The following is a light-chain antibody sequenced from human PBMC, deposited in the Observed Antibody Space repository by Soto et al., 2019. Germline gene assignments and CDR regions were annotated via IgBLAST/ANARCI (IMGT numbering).Light chain of an antibody. CDR2: DAS. CDR1: QSVLYSSNNKNC. J-gene: IGKJ1*01. V-gene: IGKV4-1*01. Sequence: DIVMTQSLDSLAVCLGEGATVHCSSSQSVLYSSNNKNCLAWFQKKPGKAPKLLIYDASSLQSGVPSRFSGSGSGTEFTLPINSLQPYDFATYYCQHYNSYWTFGQGTKVDIK. CDR3: QHYNSYWT.